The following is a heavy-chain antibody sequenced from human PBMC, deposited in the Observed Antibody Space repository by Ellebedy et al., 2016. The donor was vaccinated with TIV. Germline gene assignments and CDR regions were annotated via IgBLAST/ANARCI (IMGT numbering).Heavy chain of an antibody. CDR3: ARYSGSGTYYRNGMDV. CDR2: VSAYSGNT. J-gene: IGHJ6*02. D-gene: IGHD3-10*01. V-gene: IGHV1-18*01. Sequence: AASVKVSCKASGYTFTSYGISWVRQAPGQGLDWMGWVSAYSGNTNYAQNFQGRVTMTTDTSTDTAYMELRSLRSDDTAVYYCARYSGSGTYYRNGMDVWGQGTTVTVSS. CDR1: GYTFTSYG.